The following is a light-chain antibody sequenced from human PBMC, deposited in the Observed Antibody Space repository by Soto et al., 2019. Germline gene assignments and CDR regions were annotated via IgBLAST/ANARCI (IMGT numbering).Light chain of an antibody. CDR2: GAS. V-gene: IGKV3-20*01. CDR3: QQYGSSPPLT. J-gene: IGKJ4*01. CDR1: QSVSSSY. Sequence: SPGTLSLSPGERATLSCRASQSVSSSYLAWYQQKPGQAPRLLIYGASSRATGIPDRFSGSGSGTDFTLTISRLEPEDFAVYYCQQYGSSPPLTFGGGTKVDI.